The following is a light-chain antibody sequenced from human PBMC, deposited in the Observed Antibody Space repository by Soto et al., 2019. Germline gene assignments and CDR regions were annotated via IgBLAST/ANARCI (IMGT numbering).Light chain of an antibody. J-gene: IGLJ2*01. Sequence: QSVLTQPPSASGSPGQSVTISCSGTSSDVGGYNYVSWYQQRPGEAPKLMIYEVTQRPSGVPGRFSGSKSGITASLTVSGLQADEEDDYYCSSYAGDNTVVFGGGTKLTVL. V-gene: IGLV2-8*01. CDR2: EVT. CDR3: SSYAGDNTVV. CDR1: SSDVGGYNY.